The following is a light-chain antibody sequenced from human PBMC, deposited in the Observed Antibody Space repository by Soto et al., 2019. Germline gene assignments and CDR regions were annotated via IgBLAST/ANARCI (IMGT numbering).Light chain of an antibody. CDR1: QSISSS. Sequence: EIVMTQSPATLSVSPGGRVTLSCRASQSISSSLAWYQQKSGQALRLLIYGASTKATGIPPRFIGSGSGTEFTHSISSLQSEDFDIYYCQQYNNWPPVTFGQGTRLEIK. CDR3: QQYNNWPPVT. J-gene: IGKJ5*01. V-gene: IGKV3-15*01. CDR2: GAS.